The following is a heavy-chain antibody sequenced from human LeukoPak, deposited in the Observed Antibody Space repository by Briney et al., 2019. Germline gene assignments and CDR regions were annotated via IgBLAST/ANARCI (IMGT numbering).Heavy chain of an antibody. CDR1: GFTSSSYG. J-gene: IGHJ4*02. V-gene: IGHV3-30*18. D-gene: IGHD2-15*01. Sequence: GGSLRLSCAASGFTSSSYGMHWVRQAPGKGLEWVAVISYDGSNKYYADSVKGRFTISRDNSKNTLYLQMNSLRAEDTAVYYCAKDVGAGFDYWGQGTLVTVSS. CDR3: AKDVGAGFDY. CDR2: ISYDGSNK.